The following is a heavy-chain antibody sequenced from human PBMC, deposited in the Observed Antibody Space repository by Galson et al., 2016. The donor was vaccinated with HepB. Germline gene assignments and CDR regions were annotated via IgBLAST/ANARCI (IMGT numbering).Heavy chain of an antibody. V-gene: IGHV4-59*01. CDR1: GGSISTYY. J-gene: IGHJ4*02. CDR2: IYYSGST. Sequence: SETLSLTCTVSGGSISTYYWNWIRQPPGKGLEWIGYIYYSGSTYYNPSLNSRATMSVDTSKNQFSLKLYSVTAADTAVYYCARGSSGTHYTLDYWGQGTLVTVPS. D-gene: IGHD3-10*01. CDR3: ARGSSGTHYTLDY.